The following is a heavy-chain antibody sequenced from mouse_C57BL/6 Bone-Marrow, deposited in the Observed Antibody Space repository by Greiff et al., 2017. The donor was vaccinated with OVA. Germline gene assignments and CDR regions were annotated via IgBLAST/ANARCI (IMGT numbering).Heavy chain of an antibody. CDR3: ARSGEFITTVVDY. J-gene: IGHJ2*01. V-gene: IGHV1-69*01. CDR1: GYTFTSYW. CDR2: IDPSDSYT. Sequence: QVQLKQPGAELVMPGASVKLSCKASGYTFTSYWMHWVKQRPGQGLEWIGEIDPSDSYTNYNQKFKGKSTLTVDKSSSTAYMQLSSLTSEDSAVYYCARSGEFITTVVDYWGQGTTLTVSS. D-gene: IGHD1-1*01.